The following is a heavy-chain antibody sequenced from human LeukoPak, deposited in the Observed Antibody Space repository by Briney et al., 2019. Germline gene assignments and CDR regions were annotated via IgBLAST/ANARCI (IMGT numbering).Heavy chain of an antibody. V-gene: IGHV3-23*01. Sequence: PGGSLRLSCAASGFTFSSYAMTWVRQAPGKGLEWVSTISGSGGSTYYADSVKGRFTISRDNSKNTLYLQMNSLRAEDTAVYYCAKNDVGVPAAGYFDYWGQGTLVTVSS. CDR2: ISGSGGST. CDR1: GFTFSSYA. D-gene: IGHD2-2*01. J-gene: IGHJ4*02. CDR3: AKNDVGVPAAGYFDY.